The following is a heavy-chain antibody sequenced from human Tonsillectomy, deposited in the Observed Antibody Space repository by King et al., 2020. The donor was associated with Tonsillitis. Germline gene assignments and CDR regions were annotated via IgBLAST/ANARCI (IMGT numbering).Heavy chain of an antibody. J-gene: IGHJ4*02. D-gene: IGHD3-16*01. CDR3: ARWGLPTFDY. Sequence: QLVQSGAEVKKPGASVRVSCMSSGYTFTDHYLHWLRQAPGQGLEWMGWMKPDNDDTNYSQNFQGRFTMTVDTSISTAFMELTRLRSDDTAVYYCARWGLPTFDYWGQGTLVTVSS. CDR1: GYTFTDHY. CDR2: MKPDNDDT. V-gene: IGHV1-2*02.